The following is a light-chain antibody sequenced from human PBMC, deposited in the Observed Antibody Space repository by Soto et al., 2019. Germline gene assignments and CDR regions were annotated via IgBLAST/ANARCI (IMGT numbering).Light chain of an antibody. V-gene: IGKV3-20*01. CDR1: QSVSRTY. CDR3: QQFSSYPLT. J-gene: IGKJ4*01. Sequence: EIVLKQSPGTLSLYPGERATLSCGASQSVSRTYLAWYQQKPGQAPRLLIYDASSRATGIPDRFSGGGSGTDFTLTISRLEPEDFAVYYCQQFSSYPLTFGGGTKVDI. CDR2: DAS.